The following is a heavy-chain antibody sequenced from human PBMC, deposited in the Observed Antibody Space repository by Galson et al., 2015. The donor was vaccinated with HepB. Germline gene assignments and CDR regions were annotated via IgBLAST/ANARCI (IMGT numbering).Heavy chain of an antibody. V-gene: IGHV1-69*13. CDR1: GGTFKNDA. J-gene: IGHJ6*04. CDR2: IIPIFGTA. Sequence: SVKVSCKASGGTFKNDAISWVRQAPGQGLEWMGGIIPIFGTANYAQKFQGRVTINADESTSTAYMELRSLRSEDMAVYYCARGGRIGQVLRFLEWLFVVWGKGTTVTVSS. D-gene: IGHD3-3*01. CDR3: ARGGRIGQVLRFLEWLFVV.